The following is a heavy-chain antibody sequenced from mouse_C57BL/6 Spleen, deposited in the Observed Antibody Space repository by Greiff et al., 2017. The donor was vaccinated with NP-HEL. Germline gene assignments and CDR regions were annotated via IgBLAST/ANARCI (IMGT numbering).Heavy chain of an antibody. CDR3: ARSYYSNQGWFAY. V-gene: IGHV1-69*01. Sequence: VQLQQSGAELVMPGASVKLSCKASGYTFTSYSMHWVKQRPGQGLEWIGEIDPSDSYTNYNQKFKGKSTLTVDKSSSTAYMQLSSLTSEDSAVYYCARSYYSNQGWFAYWGQGTLVTVSA. J-gene: IGHJ3*01. D-gene: IGHD2-5*01. CDR2: IDPSDSYT. CDR1: GYTFTSYS.